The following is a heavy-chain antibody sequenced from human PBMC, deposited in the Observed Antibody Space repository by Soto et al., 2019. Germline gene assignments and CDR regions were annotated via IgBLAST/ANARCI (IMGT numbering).Heavy chain of an antibody. J-gene: IGHJ6*03. D-gene: IGHD3-16*01. CDR3: ARNYGDYYYMDV. CDR1: GGSVSSGSYY. Sequence: SETLSLTCTVSGGSVSSGSYYWSWIRQPPGKGLEWIGYIYYSGSTNYNPSLKSRVTISVDTSKNQFSLKLSSVTAADTAVYYCARNYGDYYYMDVWGKGTTVTVSS. CDR2: IYYSGST. V-gene: IGHV4-61*01.